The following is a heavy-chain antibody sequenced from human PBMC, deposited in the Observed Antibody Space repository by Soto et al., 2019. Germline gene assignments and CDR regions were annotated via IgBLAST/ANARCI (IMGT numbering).Heavy chain of an antibody. D-gene: IGHD3-3*01. CDR1: CGSIISYY. CDR3: ARGLLVWLFLIDY. V-gene: IGHV4-59*01. CDR2: IYYSEST. Sequence: PSETLSLTCTFSCGSIISYYWSWFWKPPGKGMEWIGYIYYSESTNYNPSLKSRGTISVDTSKNQYTLKLSSVTAADTAVYYCARGLLVWLFLIDYWGQGTLVTVSS. J-gene: IGHJ4*02.